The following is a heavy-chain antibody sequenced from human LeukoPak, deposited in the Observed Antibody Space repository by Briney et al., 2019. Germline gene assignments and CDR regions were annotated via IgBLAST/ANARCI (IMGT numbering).Heavy chain of an antibody. V-gene: IGHV3-21*01. CDR1: GLTFSTYN. CDR2: ITTSSSYM. D-gene: IGHD6-19*01. J-gene: IGHJ6*03. Sequence: GGSLRLSCAASGLTFSTYNMNWVRRTPGKGLEWVSSITTSSSYMFYADSVRGRFTISRDNAENSLYLQMNSLRDEDTAVYYCARDPYSGGYGAYYYYMDVWGKGTTVTVSS. CDR3: ARDPYSGGYGAYYYYMDV.